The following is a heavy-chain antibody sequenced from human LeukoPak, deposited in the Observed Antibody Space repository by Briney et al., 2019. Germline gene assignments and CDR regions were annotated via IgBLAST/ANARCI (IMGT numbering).Heavy chain of an antibody. CDR2: INPSSGGT. CDR3: ARADYGDGAYFDY. J-gene: IGHJ4*02. Sequence: GASVKVSCKASGYTFTGYYMHWVRQAPGQGLECMGWINPSSGGTNYAQKFQGRVTMTRDTSISTAYMELSRLRSDDTAVYYCARADYGDGAYFDYWGQGTLVTVSS. V-gene: IGHV1-2*02. CDR1: GYTFTGYY. D-gene: IGHD4-17*01.